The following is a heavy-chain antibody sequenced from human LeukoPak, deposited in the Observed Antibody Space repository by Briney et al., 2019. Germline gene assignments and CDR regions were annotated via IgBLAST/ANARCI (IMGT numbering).Heavy chain of an antibody. J-gene: IGHJ4*02. Sequence: SETLSLTCAVCGGSFSGYYWSWIRQPPGKGLEWIGEINHSGSTNYNPSLKSRVTVSVDTSKNQFSLKLSSVTAADTAVYYCARGLIVATIPFDYWGQGTLVTVSS. CDR1: GGSFSGYY. V-gene: IGHV4-34*01. CDR3: ARGLIVATIPFDY. D-gene: IGHD5-12*01. CDR2: INHSGST.